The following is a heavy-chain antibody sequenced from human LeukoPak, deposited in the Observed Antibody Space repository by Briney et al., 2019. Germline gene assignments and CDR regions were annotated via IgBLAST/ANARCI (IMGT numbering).Heavy chain of an antibody. Sequence: GGSLRLSCAASGFTFSSKAMSWVRQAPGKGLEWVATVSGVGITTYYADSVKGRVTVSRDNSKNTLWLQMNSLRAEDTAVYYCAKVDSSSWYLDYWGQGTLVTVSS. D-gene: IGHD6-13*01. CDR3: AKVDSSSWYLDY. V-gene: IGHV3-23*01. J-gene: IGHJ4*02. CDR1: GFTFSSKA. CDR2: VSGVGITT.